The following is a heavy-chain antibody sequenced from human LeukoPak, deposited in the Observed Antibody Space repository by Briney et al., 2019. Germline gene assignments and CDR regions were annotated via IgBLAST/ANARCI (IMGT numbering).Heavy chain of an antibody. V-gene: IGHV4-34*01. CDR3: ARRGIGLATYYRGDFEY. Sequence: SETLSLTCAVYIGPFSGYFWSWLRRSPEKGLEWIGEINDSGTVNYNPSLGSRITISVDTSKNQFSLRLTSVTAADTAVYYCARRGIGLATYYRGDFEYWSQGVLVTVSS. D-gene: IGHD3-3*01. CDR1: IGPFSGYF. CDR2: INDSGTV. J-gene: IGHJ4*02.